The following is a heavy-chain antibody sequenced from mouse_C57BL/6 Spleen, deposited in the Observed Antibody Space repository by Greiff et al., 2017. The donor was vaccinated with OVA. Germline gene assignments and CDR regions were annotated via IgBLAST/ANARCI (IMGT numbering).Heavy chain of an antibody. V-gene: IGHV1-18*01. CDR3: ARSGAIYYGYDGPHWYFDV. D-gene: IGHD2-2*01. CDR2: INPNNGGT. Sequence: VQLKQSGPELVKPGASVKIPCKASGYTFTDYNMDWVKQSHGKSLEWIGDINPNNGGTIYNQKFKGKATLTVDKSSSTAYMELRSLTSEDTAVYYCARSGAIYYGYDGPHWYFDVWGTGTTVTVSS. CDR1: GYTFTDYN. J-gene: IGHJ1*03.